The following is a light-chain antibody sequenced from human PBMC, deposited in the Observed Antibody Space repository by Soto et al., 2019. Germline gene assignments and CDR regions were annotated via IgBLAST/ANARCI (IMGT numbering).Light chain of an antibody. CDR2: AAS. CDR1: QSISSY. V-gene: IGKV1-39*01. J-gene: IGKJ5*01. CDR3: PRSYSNHLT. Sequence: DIQMTQSPSSLSASVGDRVTITCRASQSISSYLNWYQQKPGKAPKLLIYAASSLQSGLPSRFSGSRSGTQFTLSISSLQAEDFATYYCPRSYSNHLTFGQGRRLEIK.